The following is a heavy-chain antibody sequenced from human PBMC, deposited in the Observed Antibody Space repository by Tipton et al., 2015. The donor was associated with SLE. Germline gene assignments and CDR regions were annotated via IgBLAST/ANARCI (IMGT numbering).Heavy chain of an antibody. V-gene: IGHV3-30*02. D-gene: IGHD7-27*01. J-gene: IGHJ4*02. CDR2: IRYDGSNK. CDR1: GFTFSSYG. Sequence: SGFTFSSYGMHWVRQAPGKGLEWVAFIRYDGSNKYYADSVKGRFTISRDNSKNTLYLQMNSLRAEDTAVYYCARDWDQLGGAFDYWGQGTLVTVSS. CDR3: ARDWDQLGGAFDY.